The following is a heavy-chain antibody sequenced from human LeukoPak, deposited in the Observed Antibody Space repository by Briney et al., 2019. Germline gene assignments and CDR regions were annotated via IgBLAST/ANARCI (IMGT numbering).Heavy chain of an antibody. V-gene: IGHV4-30-2*01. CDR3: ARDSSTGFDP. J-gene: IGHJ5*02. Sequence: SETLSLTCTVSGGSISSGGYYWSWIRQPPGKGLEWIGYIYHSGSTYYNPSLKSRVTISVDRSKNQFSLKLSSATAADTAVYYCARDSSTGFDPWGQGTLVTVSS. CDR2: IYHSGST. D-gene: IGHD3-9*01. CDR1: GGSISSGGYY.